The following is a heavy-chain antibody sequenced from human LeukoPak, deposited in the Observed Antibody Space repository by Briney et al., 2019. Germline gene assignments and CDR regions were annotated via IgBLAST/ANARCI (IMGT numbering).Heavy chain of an antibody. J-gene: IGHJ4*02. D-gene: IGHD2-15*01. CDR3: ARVTAAGGGFDH. Sequence: SETLSLTCTVSGGSVSGYHWSWIRQPPGQGLECIGHIYFTGSTTYNPSLKSRVTISVDTSQNLFFLRLSSVTAADTAVYYCARVTAAGGGFDHWGQGTLVTVSS. V-gene: IGHV4-59*02. CDR2: IYFTGST. CDR1: GGSVSGYH.